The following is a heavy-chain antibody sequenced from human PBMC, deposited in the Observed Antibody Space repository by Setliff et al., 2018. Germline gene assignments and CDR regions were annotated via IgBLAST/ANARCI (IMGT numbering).Heavy chain of an antibody. CDR3: VREGVDSRSSTDYRYYMDV. CDR1: GATFSSYG. V-gene: IGHV1-69*05. D-gene: IGHD3-22*01. Sequence: ASVKVSCKASGATFSSYGISWVRQAPGQGLEWMGGTGPMFGTTEYAQKFQGRLTIITDESTNTAFMQLSSLRSDDTAAYYCVREGVDSRSSTDYRYYMDVWGKGTTVTVSS. CDR2: TGPMFGTT. J-gene: IGHJ6*03.